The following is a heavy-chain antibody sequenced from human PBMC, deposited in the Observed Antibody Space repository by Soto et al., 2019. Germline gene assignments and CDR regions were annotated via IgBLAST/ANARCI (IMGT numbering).Heavy chain of an antibody. Sequence: QVQLQESGPGLVKPSETLSLTCTVSGGSISSYYWSWIRQPPGKGLEWIGYIYYSGSTNYNPSLKSRVTISVDTSKNQFSLKLSSVTAADTAVYYCACSGSGWLDYWGQGTLVTVSS. D-gene: IGHD6-19*01. CDR1: GGSISSYY. CDR2: IYYSGST. CDR3: ACSGSGWLDY. J-gene: IGHJ4*02. V-gene: IGHV4-59*01.